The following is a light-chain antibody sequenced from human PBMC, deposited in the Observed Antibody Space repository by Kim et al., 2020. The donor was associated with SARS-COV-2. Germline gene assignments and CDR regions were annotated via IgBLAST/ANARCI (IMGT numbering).Light chain of an antibody. CDR3: SSYTSSSTYV. Sequence: GQSITISCTGTSSDVGGYNYVSWYQQHPGKAPKLMIYDVSKRPSGVSNRCSGSKSGNTASLTISGLQAEDEADYYCSSYTSSSTYVFETGTKVTVL. J-gene: IGLJ1*01. CDR2: DVS. V-gene: IGLV2-14*04. CDR1: SSDVGGYNY.